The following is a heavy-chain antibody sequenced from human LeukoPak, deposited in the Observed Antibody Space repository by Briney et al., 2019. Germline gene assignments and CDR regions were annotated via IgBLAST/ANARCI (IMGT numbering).Heavy chain of an antibody. CDR3: ARHVGTGIGAASNLQLGGDYYFYMDV. CDR1: GYSFTSYW. D-gene: IGHD6-13*01. V-gene: IGHV5-51*01. Sequence: GESLKISCKGSGYSFTSYWIGWVRQMTGKGLEKMRIIYPGAPDTRYSPSFQGQVTISADKSISTAYLQWSSLKASDTAMYYCARHVGTGIGAASNLQLGGDYYFYMDVWGKGTTVTVSS. CDR2: IYPGAPDT. J-gene: IGHJ6*03.